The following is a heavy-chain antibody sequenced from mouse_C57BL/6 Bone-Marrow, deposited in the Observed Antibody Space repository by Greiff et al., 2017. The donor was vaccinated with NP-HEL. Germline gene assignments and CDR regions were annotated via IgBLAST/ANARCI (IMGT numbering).Heavy chain of an antibody. V-gene: IGHV1-54*01. CDR1: GYAFTNYL. J-gene: IGHJ1*03. CDR2: INPGSGGT. Sequence: VQLVESGAELVRPGTSVKVSCKASGYAFTNYLIEWVKQRPGQGLEWIGVINPGSGGTNYNEKFKGKATLTADKSSSTAYMQLSSLTSEDSAVYFCARTGWYFDVWGTGTTVTVSS. CDR3: ARTGWYFDV.